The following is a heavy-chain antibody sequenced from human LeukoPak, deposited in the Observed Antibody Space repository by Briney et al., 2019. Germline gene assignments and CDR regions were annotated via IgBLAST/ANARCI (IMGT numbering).Heavy chain of an antibody. J-gene: IGHJ4*02. D-gene: IGHD1-26*01. V-gene: IGHV1-18*01. Sequence: ASVTVSCKASGYTFTSYGISWVRQAPGQGREWVGWISAYNGNTNYEQKLQGRVTMTTDTFTSTAHTELRSSSPDDTAVYYCARVSRGSYYSLPSDYWGQGTPVTVS. CDR1: GYTFTSYG. CDR3: ARVSRGSYYSLPSDY. CDR2: ISAYNGNT.